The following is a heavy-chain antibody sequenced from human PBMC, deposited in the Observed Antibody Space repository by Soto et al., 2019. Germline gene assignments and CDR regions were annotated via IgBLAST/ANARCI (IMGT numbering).Heavy chain of an antibody. Sequence: GGSLRLSCAASGFTFSSYGIHWVRQALGKGLEWVAVIWYDGSNKYYADSVKGRFTISRDNSKNTLYLQMNSLRAEDTAVYYCAREDIVVVPAAMRYYYYGMDVWGQGTTVTVSS. CDR1: GFTFSSYG. V-gene: IGHV3-33*01. CDR2: IWYDGSNK. J-gene: IGHJ6*02. CDR3: AREDIVVVPAAMRYYYYGMDV. D-gene: IGHD2-2*01.